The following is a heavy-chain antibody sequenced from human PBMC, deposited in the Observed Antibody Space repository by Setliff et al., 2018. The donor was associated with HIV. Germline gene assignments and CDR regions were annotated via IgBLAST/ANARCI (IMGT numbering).Heavy chain of an antibody. Sequence: PSETLSLTCTVSGDYIGSRAYYWAWIRQPPGKGLEWIATIYYTGNSYYNPSLQSRVSISVDTSNNQFSLKLHSVSTSDRGVYFCARLGESGYDFRGFFDFWGPGMLVTVSS. CDR1: GDYIGSRAYY. CDR2: IYYTGNS. V-gene: IGHV4-39*01. J-gene: IGHJ4*02. D-gene: IGHD5-12*01. CDR3: ARLGESGYDFRGFFDF.